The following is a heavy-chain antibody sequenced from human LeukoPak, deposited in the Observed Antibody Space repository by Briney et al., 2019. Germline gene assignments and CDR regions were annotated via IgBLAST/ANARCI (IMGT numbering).Heavy chain of an antibody. Sequence: GGSLRLSCAASGFTFSYYTMYWVRQAPVKGLEWVSIIGISGGGIHYADSVKGRFTISRDNSKNTLYLQMNSLRAEDTAVYYCAIDPNWGVDYWGQGVLVTVSS. D-gene: IGHD7-27*01. J-gene: IGHJ4*02. CDR3: AIDPNWGVDY. V-gene: IGHV3-23*01. CDR1: GFTFSYYT. CDR2: IGISGGGI.